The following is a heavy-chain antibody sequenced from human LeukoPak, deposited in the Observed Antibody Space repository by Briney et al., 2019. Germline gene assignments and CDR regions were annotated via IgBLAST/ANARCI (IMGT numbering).Heavy chain of an antibody. D-gene: IGHD3-22*01. CDR1: GGSVTSGGHY. V-gene: IGHV4-31*03. Sequence: SETLFLTCSVSGGSVTSGGHYWSWIRQHPGKGLEWIGYIYYSDSTFYNPSLQSRVTISVDASNNQFSLKLSSVTAADTAVYYCARHSYDISGYRHIDYWGQGTLVTVSS. CDR2: IYYSDST. J-gene: IGHJ4*02. CDR3: ARHSYDISGYRHIDY.